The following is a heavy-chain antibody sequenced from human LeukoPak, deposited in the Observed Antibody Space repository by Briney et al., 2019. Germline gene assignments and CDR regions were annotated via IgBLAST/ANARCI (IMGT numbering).Heavy chain of an antibody. CDR1: GYTFTSYG. V-gene: IGHV1-18*01. D-gene: IGHD6-13*01. CDR3: ARGVHSSSWSNWFDP. CDR2: ISAYNGNT. J-gene: IGHJ5*02. Sequence: ASVKASCTASGYTFTSYGISWVRQAPGQGLEWMGWISAYNGNTNYAQKLQGRVTMTTDTSTSTAYMELRSLRSDDTAVYYCARGVHSSSWSNWFDPWGQGTLVTVSS.